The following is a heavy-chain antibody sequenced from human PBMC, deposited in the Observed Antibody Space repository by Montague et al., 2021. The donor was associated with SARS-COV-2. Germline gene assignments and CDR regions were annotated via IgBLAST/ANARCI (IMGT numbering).Heavy chain of an antibody. CDR1: GVSVTDYY. V-gene: IGHV4-59*08. Sequence: SETLSLTCTVSGVSVTDYYWSWIRQPPGQGLERVGVVLYNKGTNFNSSLTSRVAISVDKSKNQFSLSLTAVTAAATASYYCVRHRHYDGLNGPPDFWGQGTLVTVSS. J-gene: IGHJ4*02. D-gene: IGHD3-9*01. CDR2: VLYNKGT. CDR3: VRHRHYDGLNGPPDF.